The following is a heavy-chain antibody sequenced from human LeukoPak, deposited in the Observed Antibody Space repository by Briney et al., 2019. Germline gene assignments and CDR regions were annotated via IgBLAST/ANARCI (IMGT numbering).Heavy chain of an antibody. Sequence: NPSETLSLTCTVSGGSISSYYWSWIRQPPGKGLEWIGYIYYSGSTSYNPSLKSRVTISVDTSKNQFSLKLSSVTAADTAVYYCARGISYFDYWGQGTLVTASS. V-gene: IGHV4-59*01. J-gene: IGHJ4*02. CDR3: ARGISYFDY. CDR1: GGSISSYY. CDR2: IYYSGST.